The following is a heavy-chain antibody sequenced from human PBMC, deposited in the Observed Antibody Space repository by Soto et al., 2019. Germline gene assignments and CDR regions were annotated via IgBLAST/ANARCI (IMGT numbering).Heavy chain of an antibody. J-gene: IGHJ4*02. CDR1: GFTFSSYE. CDR3: AREGFWEWGRRGYFDY. V-gene: IGHV3-48*03. CDR2: ISSSGSTI. Sequence: EVQLVESGGGLVQPGGSLRLSCAASGFTFSSYEMNWVRQAPGKGLEWVSYISSSGSTIYYADSVKGRFTISRDNAKNSLYLQMNSLRAEDTAVYYCAREGFWEWGRRGYFDYWGQGTLVTVSS. D-gene: IGHD3-3*01.